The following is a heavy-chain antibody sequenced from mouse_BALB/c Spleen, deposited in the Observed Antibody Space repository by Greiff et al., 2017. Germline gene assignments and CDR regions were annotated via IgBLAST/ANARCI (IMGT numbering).Heavy chain of an antibody. V-gene: IGHV1-5*01. J-gene: IGHJ3*01. CDR3: TRDGDYDWFAY. CDR1: GYTFTSYW. D-gene: IGHD2-4*01. CDR2: IYPGNSDT. Sequence: EVQLQQSGTVLARPGASVKMSCKASGYTFTSYWMHWVKQRPGQGLEWIGAIYPGNSDTSYNQKFKGKAKLTAVTSTSTAYMELSSLTNEDSAVYYCTRDGDYDWFAYWGQGTLVTVSA.